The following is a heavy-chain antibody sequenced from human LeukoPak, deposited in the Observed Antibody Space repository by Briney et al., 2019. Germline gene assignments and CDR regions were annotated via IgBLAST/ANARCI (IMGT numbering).Heavy chain of an antibody. CDR1: RYTLTELS. V-gene: IGHV1-24*01. CDR2: FDPEDGET. D-gene: IGHD3-9*01. J-gene: IGHJ5*02. CDR3: ATYHSLRYFDWLSPHWFDP. Sequence: ASVKVSCKVSRYTLTELSMHWVRQAPGKGLEWMGGFDPEDGETIYAQKFQGRVTMTEDTSTDTAYMELSSLRSEDTAVYYCATYHSLRYFDWLSPHWFDPWGQGTLVTVSS.